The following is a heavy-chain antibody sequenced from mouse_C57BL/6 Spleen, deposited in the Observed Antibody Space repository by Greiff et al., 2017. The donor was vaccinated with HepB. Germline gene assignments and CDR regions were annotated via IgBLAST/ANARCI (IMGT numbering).Heavy chain of an antibody. CDR3: ARDRGLEAMDY. CDR2: ISDGGSYT. CDR1: GFTFSGCA. D-gene: IGHD2-2*01. Sequence: EVMLVESGGGLVKPGGSLKLSCAASGFTFSGCAMSWVRQTPEKRLEWVATISDGGSYTYYPDNVKGRFTISRDNAKNNLYLQMSHLKSEDTAMYYCARDRGLEAMDYWGQGTSVTVSS. J-gene: IGHJ4*01. V-gene: IGHV5-4*01.